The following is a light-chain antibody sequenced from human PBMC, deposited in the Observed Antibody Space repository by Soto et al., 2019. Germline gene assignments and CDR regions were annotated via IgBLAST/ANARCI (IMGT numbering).Light chain of an antibody. V-gene: IGKV1-39*01. J-gene: IGKJ1*01. Sequence: DVQMTQSHSSLSASVGDGVTITCRASQSISSYVSWYQQKPGKAPKLLIYAASRLQSGVPSRFSGSRSGTDFTLTISSLQPEDFATYYCQQSYSRVTFGQGTKV. CDR2: AAS. CDR3: QQSYSRVT. CDR1: QSISSY.